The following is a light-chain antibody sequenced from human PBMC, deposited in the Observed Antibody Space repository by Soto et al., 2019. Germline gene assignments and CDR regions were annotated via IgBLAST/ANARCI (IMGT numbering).Light chain of an antibody. J-gene: IGKJ4*01. CDR3: QQRSNWTLT. CDR1: QSVSSY. Sequence: EIVLTQSPATLSLSPGERTTLSCRASQSVSSYLAWYQQKPGQAPRLLIYDASNRATGIPARFSGSGSERDFALTISSLEPEDFAVYYCQQRSNWTLTFGGGTKVDIK. CDR2: DAS. V-gene: IGKV3-11*02.